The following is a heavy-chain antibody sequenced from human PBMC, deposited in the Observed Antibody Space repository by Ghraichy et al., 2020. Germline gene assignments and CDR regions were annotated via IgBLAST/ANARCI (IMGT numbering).Heavy chain of an antibody. CDR2: ISTSRSYI. Sequence: EGSLRLSCATSAFTFGSYYMAWVRQAPGRGLEWISYISTSRSYIYYADSVNGRFTISRDNAKNSLYLQMNSLRAEDTAIYYCARVGVPHDYGYFDYWGQGALVIVSS. CDR1: AFTFGSYY. D-gene: IGHD4-17*01. J-gene: IGHJ4*02. CDR3: ARVGVPHDYGYFDY. V-gene: IGHV3-21*05.